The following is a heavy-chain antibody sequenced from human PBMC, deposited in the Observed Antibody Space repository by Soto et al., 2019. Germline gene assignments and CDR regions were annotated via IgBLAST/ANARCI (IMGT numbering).Heavy chain of an antibody. D-gene: IGHD5-18*01. J-gene: IGHJ4*02. CDR2: IITAFGTT. CDR3: TRSYGYTFGGSLDN. V-gene: IGHV1-69*01. Sequence: QVQLVQSGPEVKKPGSSVTVSCKASGETFNSYVITWVRQAPGQGLEWLGGIITAFGTTSYAQHFQDRLTITADEAATTDNMELSSLTSDDTAMYYCTRSYGYTFGGSLDNWGQGTLVTVSS. CDR1: GETFNSYV.